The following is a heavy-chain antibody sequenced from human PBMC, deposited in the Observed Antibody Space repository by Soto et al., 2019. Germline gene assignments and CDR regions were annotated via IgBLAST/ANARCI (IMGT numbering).Heavy chain of an antibody. CDR3: AKDANIVVVAGATGGLDV. CDR1: GYTLTDYY. D-gene: IGHD2-2*01. Sequence: AAVKVSCKASGYTLTDYYMHWVRQAPGQGLEWMGCINPNSGGTNYAQKFQGRVTMTRVTSISTAYMELSSLRSDDTALYYCAKDANIVVVAGATGGLDVCGQLTTVPVSS. J-gene: IGHJ6*02. CDR2: INPNSGGT. V-gene: IGHV1-2*02.